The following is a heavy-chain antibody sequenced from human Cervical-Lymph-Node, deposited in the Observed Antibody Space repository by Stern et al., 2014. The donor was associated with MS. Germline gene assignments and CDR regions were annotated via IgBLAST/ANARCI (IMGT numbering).Heavy chain of an antibody. J-gene: IGHJ4*02. Sequence: QVQLQQWGAGLLKPSETLSLTCAVYGGSFSGYYWSWIRQPPGKGLEWIGEINHSGSTNYNPSLKSRVTISVDTSKNQFSLKLSSVTAADTAVYYCARGQGGRWVAARWTTWGQGTLVTVSS. D-gene: IGHD2-15*01. CDR1: GGSFSGYY. V-gene: IGHV4-34*01. CDR2: INHSGST. CDR3: ARGQGGRWVAARWTT.